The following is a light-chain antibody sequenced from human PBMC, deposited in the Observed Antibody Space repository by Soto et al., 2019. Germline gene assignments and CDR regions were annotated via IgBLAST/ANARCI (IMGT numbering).Light chain of an antibody. V-gene: IGLV1-47*01. Sequence: QSVLTQPPSASGTPGQRVTIPCSGSSSNIGQNYVFWYQVVPGTAPTLLIYRSNQRPSGVPDRFSGSKSGTTASLAISGLRSEDEAEYYCTSWDDGLGGVFGGGTKLTVL. CDR3: TSWDDGLGGV. CDR2: RSN. CDR1: SSNIGQNY. J-gene: IGLJ2*01.